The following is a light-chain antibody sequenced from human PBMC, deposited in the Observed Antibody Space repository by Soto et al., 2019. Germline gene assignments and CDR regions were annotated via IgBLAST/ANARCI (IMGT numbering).Light chain of an antibody. V-gene: IGKV3-15*01. CDR3: QQYHNWPPQYT. CDR2: GAS. Sequence: EIVMTQSPATLSVSPGERATLACRASQTVASNVAWYQHKPGQAPRLLIHGASTRATGVPARFIGTGSGTEFTLTISSLQSDDFAVYYCQQYHNWPPQYTFGQGTKLQIK. J-gene: IGKJ2*01. CDR1: QTVASN.